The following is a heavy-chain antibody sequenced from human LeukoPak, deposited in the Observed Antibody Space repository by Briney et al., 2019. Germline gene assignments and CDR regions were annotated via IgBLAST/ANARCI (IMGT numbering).Heavy chain of an antibody. CDR1: GYTFTSYG. CDR3: ARGSYDYVWGSYRQIRNFDY. J-gene: IGHJ4*02. D-gene: IGHD3-16*02. Sequence: EASVTVSCKASGYTFTSYGISWVRQAPGQGREWMGWISAYNGNTNYAQKLQGRVTMTTDTSTSTAYMELRSLRSDDTAVYYCARGSYDYVWGSYRQIRNFDYWGQGTLVTVSS. V-gene: IGHV1-18*01. CDR2: ISAYNGNT.